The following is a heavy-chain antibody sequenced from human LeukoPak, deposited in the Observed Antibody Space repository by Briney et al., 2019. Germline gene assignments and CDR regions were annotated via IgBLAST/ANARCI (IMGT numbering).Heavy chain of an antibody. V-gene: IGHV4-34*01. Sequence: KSSETLSLTCAVYGGSFSGYYWSWIRQTPGRGLEWVGEIHYTGATSYNPSFKSRATISTDTSKNQFYLRLSSVTAADTAVYYCARGNILTGYCFDFWGQGALVTVSS. CDR2: IHYTGAT. J-gene: IGHJ4*02. CDR3: ARGNILTGYCFDF. D-gene: IGHD3-9*01. CDR1: GGSFSGYY.